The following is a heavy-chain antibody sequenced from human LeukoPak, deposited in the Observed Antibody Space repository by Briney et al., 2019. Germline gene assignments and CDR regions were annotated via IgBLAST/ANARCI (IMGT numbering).Heavy chain of an antibody. J-gene: IGHJ4*02. CDR3: ATSFSGYLGYFDY. CDR2: IYYSGST. Sequence: SETLSLTCTVSGGSISSYYWSWIRQPPGKGLEWIGYIYYSGSTNYNPSLKSRVTISVDTSKNQFSLKLSFVTAADTAVYYCATSFSGYLGYFDYWGQGTLVTVSS. D-gene: IGHD3-22*01. V-gene: IGHV4-59*01. CDR1: GGSISSYY.